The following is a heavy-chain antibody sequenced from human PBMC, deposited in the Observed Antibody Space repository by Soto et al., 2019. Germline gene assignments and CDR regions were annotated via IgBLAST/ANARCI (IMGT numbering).Heavy chain of an antibody. Sequence: PSETLSLTCAVYGGSFSGYYWSWIRQPPGKGLEWIGEINHSGSTNYNPSLKSRVTISVDTSKNQFSLKLSSVTAADTAVYYCARGPEYSSSSPPDYYYYMDVWGKGTTVTVSS. J-gene: IGHJ6*03. CDR3: ARGPEYSSSSPPDYYYYMDV. V-gene: IGHV4-34*01. CDR2: INHSGST. D-gene: IGHD6-6*01. CDR1: GGSFSGYY.